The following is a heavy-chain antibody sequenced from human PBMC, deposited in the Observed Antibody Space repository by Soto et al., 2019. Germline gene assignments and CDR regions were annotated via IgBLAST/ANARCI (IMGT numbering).Heavy chain of an antibody. J-gene: IGHJ6*02. D-gene: IGHD3-3*01. CDR3: ARHAYDFWSGHPNPRYYYGMDV. CDR1: GYSFTSYW. V-gene: IGHV5-51*01. CDR2: IYPGDSNT. Sequence: GESLKISCKGSGYSFTSYWIGWVRQMPGKGLEWMGIIYPGDSNTRYSPSLQGQVTISVDKSISTAYLQWSSLKATDTAMYYCARHAYDFWSGHPNPRYYYGMDVWAQGTTVPVSS.